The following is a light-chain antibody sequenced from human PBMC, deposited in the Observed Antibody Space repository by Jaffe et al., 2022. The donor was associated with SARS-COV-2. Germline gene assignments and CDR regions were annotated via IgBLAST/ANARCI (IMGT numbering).Light chain of an antibody. CDR2: GAS. V-gene: IGKV3-20*01. J-gene: IGKJ2*01. Sequence: EIVLTQSPGTLSLSPGEGATLSCRASRSVTSTYLAWYQVKPGQAPRLLIYGASRRATGIPDRFSGSGSGTDFSLTITRLEPEDFAVYYCQQYGSSPRTFGQGTKLEIK. CDR3: QQYGSSPRT. CDR1: RSVTSTY.